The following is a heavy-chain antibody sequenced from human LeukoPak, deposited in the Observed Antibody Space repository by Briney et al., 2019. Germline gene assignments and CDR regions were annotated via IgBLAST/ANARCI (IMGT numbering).Heavy chain of an antibody. CDR2: IYYSGST. V-gene: IGHV4-59*01. D-gene: IGHD3-10*01. Sequence: SETLSLTCTVSGGSISSYYWSWIWQPPGKGLEWIGYIYYSGSTNYNPSLKSRVTISVDTSKNQFSLKLSSVTAADTAVYYCARVLGSGTHGDNWFDPWGQGTLVTVSS. CDR3: ARVLGSGTHGDNWFDP. J-gene: IGHJ5*02. CDR1: GGSISSYY.